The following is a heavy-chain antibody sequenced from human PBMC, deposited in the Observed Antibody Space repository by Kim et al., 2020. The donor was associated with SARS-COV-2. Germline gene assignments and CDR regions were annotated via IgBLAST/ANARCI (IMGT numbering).Heavy chain of an antibody. D-gene: IGHD5-12*01. CDR3: AKAAGTSGYEYFDY. CDR1: GFTFSSYA. J-gene: IGHJ4*02. Sequence: GGSLRLSCAVSGFTFSSYAMTWVRQAPGKGLEWVSSIRGGGDSTFYADSVKGRFTISRDNSKNTLYLQMNSLRAEDTAVYYCAKAAGTSGYEYFDYWGQGTLVTVSS. CDR2: IRGGGDST. V-gene: IGHV3-23*01.